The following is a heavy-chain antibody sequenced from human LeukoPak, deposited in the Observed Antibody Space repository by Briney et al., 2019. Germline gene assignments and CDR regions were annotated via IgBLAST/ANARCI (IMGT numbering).Heavy chain of an antibody. CDR3: AIRSDGAYCGGDCFYLDY. CDR2: IIPIFGTT. V-gene: IGHV1-69*06. D-gene: IGHD2-21*02. CDR1: GGTFSNYA. Sequence: SVKVSCKASGGTFSNYAIHWVRQAPGQGLAWMGGIIPIFGTTNYAQNFQGRVTITADTSTTTAYMEQRSLRSEDTAVYYCAIRSDGAYCGGDCFYLDYWGQGTLVTVSS. J-gene: IGHJ4*02.